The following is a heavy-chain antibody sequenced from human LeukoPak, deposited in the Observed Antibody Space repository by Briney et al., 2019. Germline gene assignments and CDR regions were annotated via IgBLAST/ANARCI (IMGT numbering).Heavy chain of an antibody. Sequence: ASVTVSCTASGYTFTSYYMHWVRQAPGQGLEWMGIINPSGGSTSYAQKFQGRVTMTRDTSTSTVYMELSSLRSEDTAVYYCARSREMATIFDYWGQGTLVTVSS. CDR2: INPSGGST. D-gene: IGHD5-24*01. CDR3: ARSREMATIFDY. CDR1: GYTFTSYY. V-gene: IGHV1-46*01. J-gene: IGHJ4*02.